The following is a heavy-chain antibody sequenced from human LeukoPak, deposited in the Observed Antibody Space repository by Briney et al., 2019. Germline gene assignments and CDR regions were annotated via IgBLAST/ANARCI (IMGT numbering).Heavy chain of an antibody. D-gene: IGHD3-10*01. J-gene: IGHJ6*03. CDR1: GYSISSGYY. CDR3: ARAEGRGPRMGSYYPLYYYYYYMDV. V-gene: IGHV4-38-2*02. CDR2: IYHSGST. Sequence: SETLSLTCTVSGYSISSGYYWGWIRQPPGKGLEWIGSIYHSGSTYYNPSLKSRVTISVDTSKNQFSLKLSSVTAADTAVYYCARAEGRGPRMGSYYPLYYYYYYMDVWGKGTTVTISS.